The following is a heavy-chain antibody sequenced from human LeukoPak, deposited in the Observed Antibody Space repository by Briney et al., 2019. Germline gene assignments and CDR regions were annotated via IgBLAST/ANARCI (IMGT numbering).Heavy chain of an antibody. CDR1: GFTFSSYW. V-gene: IGHV3-30*02. CDR3: AKDVNFSVAGVVDY. D-gene: IGHD6-19*01. J-gene: IGHJ4*02. Sequence: GGSLRLSCAASGFTFSSYWMSWVRQAPGKGLEWVAFIRYDGSNKYYADSVKGRFTISRDNSKNTLYLQMNSLRAEDTAVYYCAKDVNFSVAGVVDYWGQGTLVTVSS. CDR2: IRYDGSNK.